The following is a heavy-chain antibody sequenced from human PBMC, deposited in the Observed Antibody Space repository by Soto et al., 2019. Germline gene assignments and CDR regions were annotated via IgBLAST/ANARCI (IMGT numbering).Heavy chain of an antibody. V-gene: IGHV3-30*03. D-gene: IGHD3-9*01. J-gene: IGHJ6*02. Sequence: QMQLVESGGGVVQPGNSLRLSCAASGFIFSNYAMHWVRQAPGKGLEWVALISYGGRYIYYADSVKGRFAISRDNSKKTVELLMNSLRREDTAVYYCARDVTDYVLDVWGQGTTVNVSS. CDR1: GFIFSNYA. CDR2: ISYGGRYI. CDR3: ARDVTDYVLDV.